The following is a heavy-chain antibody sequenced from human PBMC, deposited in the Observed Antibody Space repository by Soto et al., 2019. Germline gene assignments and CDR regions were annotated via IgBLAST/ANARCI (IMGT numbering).Heavy chain of an antibody. CDR1: GYTFTSYG. CDR2: ISAYNGNT. Sequence: QVQLVQSGAEVKKPGASVKVSCKASGYTFTSYGISWVRQAPGQGLEWMGWISAYNGNTNYAQKLQGRVTMTTDTTTSTAYMEVRSLRSDDTAVYYCARVGGGGGLYGDYEGEYFQHWGQGTLVTVSS. D-gene: IGHD4-17*01. CDR3: ARVGGGGGLYGDYEGEYFQH. V-gene: IGHV1-18*01. J-gene: IGHJ1*01.